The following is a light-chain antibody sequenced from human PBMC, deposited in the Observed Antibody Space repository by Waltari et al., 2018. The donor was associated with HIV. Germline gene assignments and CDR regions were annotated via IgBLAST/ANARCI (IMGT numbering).Light chain of an antibody. CDR3: AAWDDSLGGFV. J-gene: IGLJ1*01. Sequence: QSALTQSPSASAAPGRSLTISCAGTGSDTGGNTVFWFQQFPTSAPKLLIFASRRRPSGVPDRFSASKSGTSASLVIGGLRTEDEADYYCAAWDDSLGGFVVGTGTKVTVL. CDR2: ASR. V-gene: IGLV1-47*01. CDR1: GSDTGGNT.